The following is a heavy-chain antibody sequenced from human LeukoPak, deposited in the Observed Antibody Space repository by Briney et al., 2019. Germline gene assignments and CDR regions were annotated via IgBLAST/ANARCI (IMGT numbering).Heavy chain of an antibody. V-gene: IGHV4-28*01. CDR1: GYSISSSNW. CDR3: ARHDKVKYQLPLLDY. J-gene: IGHJ4*02. CDR2: IYYSGST. D-gene: IGHD2-2*01. Sequence: SETLSLTCAVSGYSISSSNWWGWIRQPPGKGLEWIAYIYYSGSTYYNPSLKSRVTISVDTSKNQFSLKLSSVTAADTAVYYCARHDKVKYQLPLLDYWGQGTLVTVSS.